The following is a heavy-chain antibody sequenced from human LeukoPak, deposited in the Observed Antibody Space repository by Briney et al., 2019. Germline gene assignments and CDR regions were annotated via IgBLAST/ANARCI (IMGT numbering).Heavy chain of an antibody. J-gene: IGHJ6*03. V-gene: IGHV1-69*06. Sequence: SVKVSCKASGGTFSSYAISWVRQAPGQGLEWMGGIIPIFGTANYAQKFQGRVTITADKSTSTAYMELSSLRSEDTAVYYCARELYYDILTGYLRRYYYMDVWGKGTTVTISS. D-gene: IGHD3-9*01. CDR2: IIPIFGTA. CDR3: ARELYYDILTGYLRRYYYMDV. CDR1: GGTFSSYA.